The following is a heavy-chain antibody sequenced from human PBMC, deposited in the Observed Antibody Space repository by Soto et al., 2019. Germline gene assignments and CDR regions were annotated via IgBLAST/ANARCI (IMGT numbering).Heavy chain of an antibody. Sequence: GASVKVSCKASGGTFSSYAISWVRQAPGQGLEWMGGIIPIFGTANYAQKFQGRVTITADESTSTAYMELSSLRSEDTAVYYCARWGSTRYCSGGSCKEGFDYWGQGTLVTVSS. J-gene: IGHJ4*02. CDR1: GGTFSSYA. CDR3: ARWGSTRYCSGGSCKEGFDY. CDR2: IIPIFGTA. D-gene: IGHD2-15*01. V-gene: IGHV1-69*13.